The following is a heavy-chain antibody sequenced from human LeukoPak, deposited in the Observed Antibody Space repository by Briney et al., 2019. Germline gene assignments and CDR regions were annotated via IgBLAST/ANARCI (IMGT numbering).Heavy chain of an antibody. V-gene: IGHV3-30*02. J-gene: IGHJ5*02. D-gene: IGHD5-24*01. CDR3: ARIIFLRGYNDMPFDP. CDR2: IRYDGTDK. Sequence: GGSLRLSCAPSGFNFNYYGMHWVRQAPGKGLEWVACIRYDGTDKYYADSVKGRFTISRDNSKNTLYLQMNSLRAEDTAVYYCARIIFLRGYNDMPFDPWGPGILAIVSS. CDR1: GFNFNYYG.